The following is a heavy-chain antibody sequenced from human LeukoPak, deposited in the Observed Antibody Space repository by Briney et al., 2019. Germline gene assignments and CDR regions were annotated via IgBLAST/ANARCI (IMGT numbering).Heavy chain of an antibody. CDR1: GGSISSSSYY. J-gene: IGHJ3*02. V-gene: IGHV4-39*01. Sequence: SETLSLTCTVSGGSISSSSYYWGWIRQPPGKGLEWIGSIYYSGSTYYNPSLKSRVTISVDTSKNQFSLKLSSVTAADTAVYYCARLGAAGITMIVVGPSDAFDIWGQGTMVTVPS. CDR3: ARLGAAGITMIVVGPSDAFDI. D-gene: IGHD3-22*01. CDR2: IYYSGST.